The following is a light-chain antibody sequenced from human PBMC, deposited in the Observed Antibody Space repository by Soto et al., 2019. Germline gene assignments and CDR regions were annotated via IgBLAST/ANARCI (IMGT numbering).Light chain of an antibody. CDR2: DVT. CDR1: SSDVGGYNY. Sequence: QSVLTQPRSVSGSPGQSVTISCTGTSSDVGGYNYVSWYQQRPDKAPKLLIYDVTERPSGVPDRFSGSKSGNTASLTISGLQAEDEADYYCCSYALRYPIYVFGTGTKVIVL. CDR3: CSYALRYPIYV. J-gene: IGLJ1*01. V-gene: IGLV2-11*01.